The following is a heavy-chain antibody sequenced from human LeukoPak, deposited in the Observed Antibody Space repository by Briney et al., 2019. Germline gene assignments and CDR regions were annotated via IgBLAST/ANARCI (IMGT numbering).Heavy chain of an antibody. J-gene: IGHJ4*02. V-gene: IGHV3-33*01. D-gene: IGHD5-24*01. Sequence: GGSLRLSCAASGFTFSSYDMHWVRQAPGKGLEWVGVIWYDGSNKYYADSVKGRFTISRDSSKNTLYLQVNSLRAEDTAVYYCARDRGGDGINYYFGYWGQGTLVTVSS. CDR2: IWYDGSNK. CDR3: ARDRGGDGINYYFGY. CDR1: GFTFSSYD.